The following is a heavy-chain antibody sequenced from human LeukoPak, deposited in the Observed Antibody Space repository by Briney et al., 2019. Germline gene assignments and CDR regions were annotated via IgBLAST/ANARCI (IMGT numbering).Heavy chain of an antibody. CDR3: VKALVGQTSGY. J-gene: IGHJ4*02. Sequence: GGSLRLSCTASGFSFSGYVMHWVRQAPGKGLEWLAVISHDASDEYYADSVKGRFTISRDNAKNMIYLQMISLRAEDTAVYYCVKALVGQTSGYWGQGTRVTAST. CDR2: ISHDASDE. V-gene: IGHV3-30*18. CDR1: GFSFSGYV. D-gene: IGHD1-26*01.